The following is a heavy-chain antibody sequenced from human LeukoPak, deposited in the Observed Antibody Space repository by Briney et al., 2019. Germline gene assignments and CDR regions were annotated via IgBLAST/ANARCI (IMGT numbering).Heavy chain of an antibody. Sequence: SETLSLTCAVYGGSFSGYYWSWTRQPPGKGLEWIGEINHSGSTNYNPSLKSRVTISVDTSKNQFSLKLSSVTAADTAVYYCARGSRYYGSGSYRYYYYYYMDVWGKGTTVTISS. CDR1: GGSFSGYY. V-gene: IGHV4-34*01. J-gene: IGHJ6*03. CDR3: ARGSRYYGSGSYRYYYYYYMDV. D-gene: IGHD3-10*01. CDR2: INHSGST.